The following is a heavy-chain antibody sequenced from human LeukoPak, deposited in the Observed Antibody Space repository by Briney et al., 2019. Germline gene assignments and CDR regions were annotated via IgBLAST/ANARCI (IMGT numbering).Heavy chain of an antibody. J-gene: IGHJ4*02. CDR3: ARAPGIAAAGTHFDF. CDR2: IYYSGSA. Sequence: SETLSLTCTVSGGSHSSYYWSWIRQPPGKGLEWIGYIYYSGSAKYNPSLKSRVTISVDTSKNQFSLKLSSVTAGDTAVYYCARAPGIAAAGTHFDFWGQGTLVTVSS. CDR1: GGSHSSYY. D-gene: IGHD6-13*01. V-gene: IGHV4-59*01.